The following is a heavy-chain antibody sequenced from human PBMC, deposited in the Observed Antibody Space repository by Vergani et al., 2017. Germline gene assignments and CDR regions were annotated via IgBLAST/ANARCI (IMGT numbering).Heavy chain of an antibody. D-gene: IGHD2-15*01. CDR1: GGSFSGYY. CDR2: INHSGST. Sequence: QVQLQQWGAGLLKPSETLSLTCAVYGGSFSGYYWSWIRQPPGKGLGWIGEINHSGSTNYNPSLKSRVTISVDTSKNQFSLKLSSVTAADTAVYYCARGVVVVASTLDYWGQGSLVTVSS. CDR3: ARGVVVVASTLDY. J-gene: IGHJ4*02. V-gene: IGHV4-34*01.